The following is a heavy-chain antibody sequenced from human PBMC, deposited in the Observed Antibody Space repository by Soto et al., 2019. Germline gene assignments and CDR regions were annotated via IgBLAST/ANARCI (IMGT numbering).Heavy chain of an antibody. CDR1: GFTFSSYW. J-gene: IGHJ6*02. CDR2: MNQAGSDK. D-gene: IGHD6-19*01. V-gene: IGHV3-7*03. Sequence: EVQLLESGGGLVQPGGSLRLSCAASGFTFSSYWMTWVRQAPGKGLEWVANMNQAGSDKFYVDSVKGRFTISRDNAKNSMYLLMNSLRAEDTAVYYCARRSVSGPYSGLLFYYGMDFWGQGTTVTVSS. CDR3: ARRSVSGPYSGLLFYYGMDF.